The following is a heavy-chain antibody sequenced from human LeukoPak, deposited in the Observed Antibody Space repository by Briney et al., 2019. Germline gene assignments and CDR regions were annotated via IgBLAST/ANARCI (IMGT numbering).Heavy chain of an antibody. V-gene: IGHV4-34*01. CDR1: GGSFSGYL. Sequence: PSETLSLTCAVYGGSFSGYLWTWIRQPPGKGLEWIGEVIDSGSTNYDPSLRSRVTISVDPSKNQFSLRLSSVTDADTAVYYSARGPKYYYDSSGYYTTPYYYYDMDVWGQGTTVTVSS. J-gene: IGHJ6*02. CDR2: VIDSGST. D-gene: IGHD3-22*01. CDR3: ARGPKYYYDSSGYYTTPYYYYDMDV.